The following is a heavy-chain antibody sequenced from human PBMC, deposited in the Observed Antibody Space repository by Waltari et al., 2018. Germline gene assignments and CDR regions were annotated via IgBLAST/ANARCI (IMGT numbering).Heavy chain of an antibody. CDR2: INHSGST. Sequence: QVQLQQWGAGLLKPSETLSLTCAVYGGSFSGYYGSWLRQPPGKGLGWIGEINHSGSTNYNTALKSRVTISVDTSKNQFSLKLSSVTAADTAVYYCASTVRERSKYVKVAATRSGLYWGQGTLVTVSS. CDR1: GGSFSGYY. V-gene: IGHV4-34*01. D-gene: IGHD2-15*01. J-gene: IGHJ4*02. CDR3: ASTVRERSKYVKVAATRSGLY.